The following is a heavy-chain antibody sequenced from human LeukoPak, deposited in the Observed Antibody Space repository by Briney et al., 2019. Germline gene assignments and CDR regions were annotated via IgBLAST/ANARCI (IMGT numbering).Heavy chain of an antibody. V-gene: IGHV3-48*01. CDR1: GLIFSSYS. D-gene: IGHD5-12*01. Sequence: GGSLRLSCAASGLIFSSYSMNWVRQAPGKGLEWVSYISSSTSTIYYADSVKGRFSISRDNSNNTLYLQMNSLRAEDTAVYYCARVNRGAYDSWGQGTLVTVSS. CDR3: ARVNRGAYDS. CDR2: ISSSTSTI. J-gene: IGHJ5*02.